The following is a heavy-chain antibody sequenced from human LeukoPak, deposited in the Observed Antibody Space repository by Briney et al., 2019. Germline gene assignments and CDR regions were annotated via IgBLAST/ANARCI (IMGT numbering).Heavy chain of an antibody. D-gene: IGHD3-3*01. CDR2: IWYDGSNK. CDR3: AKGPHYDFWSGLLDY. CDR1: GSTFSSYG. Sequence: GGSLRLSCAASGSTFSSYGMHWVRQAPGKGLEWVAVIWYDGSNKYYADSVKGRFTISRDNSKNTLYLQMNSLRAEDTAVYYCAKGPHYDFWSGLLDYWGQGTLVTVSS. V-gene: IGHV3-30*02. J-gene: IGHJ4*02.